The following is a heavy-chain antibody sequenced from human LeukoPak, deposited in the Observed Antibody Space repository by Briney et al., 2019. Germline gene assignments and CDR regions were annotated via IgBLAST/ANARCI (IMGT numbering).Heavy chain of an antibody. CDR3: TRGGSGHPPDF. Sequence: PGGSLRLSCAASGFTFTNYDMHWVRQPTGKGLEWVSSIGTASNTYYADSVWGRFTISRDNAKNSLYLQMNSLTAGDTAVYYCTRGGSGHPPDFWGQGTTVSVSS. D-gene: IGHD3-16*01. CDR2: IGTASNT. J-gene: IGHJ6*02. V-gene: IGHV3-13*01. CDR1: GFTFTNYD.